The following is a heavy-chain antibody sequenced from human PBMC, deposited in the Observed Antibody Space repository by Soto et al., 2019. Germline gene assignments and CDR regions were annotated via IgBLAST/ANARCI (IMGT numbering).Heavy chain of an antibody. CDR1: GGSISSYY. CDR3: ARARLLWFGEPQGGPPSYFDY. CDR2: IYYSGST. V-gene: IGHV4-59*01. Sequence: SETLSLTCTVSGGSISSYYWSWIRQPPGKGLEWIGYIYYSGSTNYNPSPKSRVTISVDTSKNQFSLKLSSVTAADTAVYYCARARLLWFGEPQGGPPSYFDYWGQGTLVTVSS. J-gene: IGHJ4*02. D-gene: IGHD3-10*01.